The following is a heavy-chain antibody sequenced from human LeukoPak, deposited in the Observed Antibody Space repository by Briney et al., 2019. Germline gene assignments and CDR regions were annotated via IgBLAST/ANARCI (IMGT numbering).Heavy chain of an antibody. J-gene: IGHJ4*02. Sequence: ASVKVSCKASGYTFTSYYMHWVRQAPGQGLEWMGIINPSGGSTSYAQKFQGRVTVTRDTSTSTVYMELSSLRSEDTAVYYCARAFVPQLAEYYFDYWGQGTLVTVSS. CDR1: GYTFTSYY. D-gene: IGHD6-13*01. CDR3: ARAFVPQLAEYYFDY. V-gene: IGHV1-46*01. CDR2: INPSGGST.